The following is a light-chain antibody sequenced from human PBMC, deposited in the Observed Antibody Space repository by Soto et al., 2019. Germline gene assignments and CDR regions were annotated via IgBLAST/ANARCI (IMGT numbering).Light chain of an antibody. J-gene: IGKJ5*01. CDR2: NAS. CDR3: QQRGDWPPIT. CDR1: QSISSTS. V-gene: IGKV3-11*01. Sequence: EIVLTQSPGTLSLSLGERDTLSCRASQSISSTSLAWYQQKPGQAPRLLIYNASNRTTGIPARFSGSGSGTDFTLTISSLEPEDFAVYYCQQRGDWPPITFGQGTRLEI.